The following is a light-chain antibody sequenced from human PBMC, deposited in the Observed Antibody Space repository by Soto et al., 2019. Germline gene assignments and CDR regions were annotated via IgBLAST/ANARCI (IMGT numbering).Light chain of an antibody. CDR1: SSDVGGYNY. CDR3: ASHASFYTWV. J-gene: IGLJ3*02. V-gene: IGLV2-14*01. CDR2: EVS. Sequence: QSALTQPASVSGSPGQSITISCAGTSSDVGGYNYVSWYQQHPGKPPKLIIFEVSNRPSGVPHRFSASKSGNTASLTISGLQAEDEADYFCASHASFYTWVFGGGTKVTVL.